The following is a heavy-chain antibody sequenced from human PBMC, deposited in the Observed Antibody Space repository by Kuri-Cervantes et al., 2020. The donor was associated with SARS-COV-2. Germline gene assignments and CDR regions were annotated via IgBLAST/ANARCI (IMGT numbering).Heavy chain of an antibody. CDR3: ARERYYSGHYGMDV. CDR1: GFTFSDYS. V-gene: IGHV3-48*01. D-gene: IGHD3-10*01. CDR2: IGSSSSII. Sequence: GESLKISCAASGFTFSDYSMNWVRQAPGKGLEWVSYIGSSSSIIYYADSMEGRFTISRDNAKNSLSLQMNSLRAEDTAVYYCARERYYSGHYGMDVWGQGTTVTVSS. J-gene: IGHJ6*02.